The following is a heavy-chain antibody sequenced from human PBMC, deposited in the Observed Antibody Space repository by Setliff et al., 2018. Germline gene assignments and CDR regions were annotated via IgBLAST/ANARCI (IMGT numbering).Heavy chain of an antibody. D-gene: IGHD1-26*01. CDR1: GFTFSSYA. V-gene: IGHV3-23*01. J-gene: IGHJ4*02. CDR3: AKDFSGTYQVFDY. CDR2: ISDSGGGT. Sequence: PGGSLRLSCAASGFTFSSYAMSWVRQAPGKGLEWISDISDSGGGTYYADSVKGRFTISRDNSKNTLYLQMNSLRAEDTAVYYCAKDFSGTYQVFDYWGQGTLVTVSS.